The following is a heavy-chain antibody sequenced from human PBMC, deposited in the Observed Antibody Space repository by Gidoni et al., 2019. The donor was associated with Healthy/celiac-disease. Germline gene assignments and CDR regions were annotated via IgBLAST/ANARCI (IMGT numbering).Heavy chain of an antibody. CDR2: ISYDGSNK. D-gene: IGHD2-15*01. V-gene: IGHV3-30*18. CDR3: AKDRLAYCSGGSCYGHDY. CDR1: GFTFICYG. J-gene: IGHJ4*02. Sequence: QVQLVESGGGVVQPGRSLSLSCAASGFTFICYGMHWVRQAPGKGLEWVAVISYDGSNKYYADYVKGRFTISRDNSKNTLYLQMNSLRAEDTAVYYCAKDRLAYCSGGSCYGHDYWGQGTLVTVSS.